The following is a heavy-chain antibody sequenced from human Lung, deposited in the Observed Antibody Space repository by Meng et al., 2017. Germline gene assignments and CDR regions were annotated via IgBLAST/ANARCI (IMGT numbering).Heavy chain of an antibody. J-gene: IGHJ4*02. D-gene: IGHD3-22*01. CDR3: ARQDSLFDY. V-gene: IGHV3-20*04. CDR1: GSTFRDFG. CDR2: INDNGDTT. Sequence: GGSLRLPCAACGSTFRDFGMSWVREAPGKGLEWVARINDNGDTTTYADSVKGRFTISRDNAKKSRSLQMNSQGVGDTAFYYCARQDSLFDYWGQGALVTVSS.